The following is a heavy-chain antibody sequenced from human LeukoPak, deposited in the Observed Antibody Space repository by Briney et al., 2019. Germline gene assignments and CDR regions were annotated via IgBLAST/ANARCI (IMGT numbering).Heavy chain of an antibody. V-gene: IGHV4-59*01. D-gene: IGHD4-17*01. CDR3: ASDYGDGYGMDV. CDR1: GGSISDNY. J-gene: IGHJ6*02. Sequence: SETLSLTCTVSGGSISDNYWSWIRQPPGKGLEWIGYIYYSGSTNYNPSLKSRVTISVDTSKNQFSLKLSSVTAADTAVYYCASDYGDGYGMDVWGQGTTVTVSS. CDR2: IYYSGST.